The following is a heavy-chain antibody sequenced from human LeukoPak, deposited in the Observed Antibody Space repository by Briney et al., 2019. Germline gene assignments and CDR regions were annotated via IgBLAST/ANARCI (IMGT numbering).Heavy chain of an antibody. J-gene: IGHJ6*03. Sequence: ASVKVSCKASGGTFSSYAISWVRQAPGQGLEWMGWMNPNSGNTGYAQKFQGRVTMTRNTSISTAYMELSSLRSEDTAVYYCARVGKVRGVNMLVNYYYYYMDVWGKGTTVTISS. V-gene: IGHV1-8*02. CDR2: MNPNSGNT. CDR1: GGTFSSYA. CDR3: ARVGKVRGVNMLVNYYYYYMDV. D-gene: IGHD3-10*01.